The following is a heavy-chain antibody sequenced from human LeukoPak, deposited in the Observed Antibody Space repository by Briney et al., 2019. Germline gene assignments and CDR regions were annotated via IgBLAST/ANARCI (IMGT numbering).Heavy chain of an antibody. CDR1: NDSFSRYY. J-gene: IGHJ4*02. V-gene: IGHV4-4*09. CDR2: IYNRGNT. CDR3: ARRPHNWGFDY. D-gene: IGHD7-27*01. Sequence: PSETLSLTCAVSNDSFSRYYWSWIRQPPGKGLEWIGHIYNRGNTNYNPSLKSRVTISLGTSKNHFSLRLNSVTAADTAVFYCARRPHNWGFDYWGQGILVTVSS.